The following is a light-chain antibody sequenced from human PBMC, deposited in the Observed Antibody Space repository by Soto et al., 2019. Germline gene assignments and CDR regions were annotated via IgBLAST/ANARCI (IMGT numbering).Light chain of an antibody. CDR2: DDS. CDR1: KIGSES. Sequence: SYELTQPPSVSVAPGQTARITCGGNKIGSESVHWYQQKPGQAPVLVVYDDSDRPSGIPERFSGSNSGNTATLTISRVEAGDEAAYYCQVWETTNNHVVFGGGTKVTVL. J-gene: IGLJ2*01. V-gene: IGLV3-21*02. CDR3: QVWETTNNHVV.